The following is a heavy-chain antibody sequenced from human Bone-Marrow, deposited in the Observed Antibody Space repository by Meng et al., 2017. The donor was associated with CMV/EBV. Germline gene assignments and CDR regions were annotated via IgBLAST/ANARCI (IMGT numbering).Heavy chain of an antibody. CDR2: IIPILGIA. CDR3: ARGLYYYGSGTDY. V-gene: IGHV1-69*10. D-gene: IGHD3-10*01. Sequence: SVKVSCKASGGTFSSYAISWVRQAPGQGLEWMGGIIPILGIANYAQKFQGRVTITADKSTSTAYMELSSLRSEDTAVYYCARGLYYYGSGTDYWGQGTRVTGSS. J-gene: IGHJ4*02. CDR1: GGTFSSYA.